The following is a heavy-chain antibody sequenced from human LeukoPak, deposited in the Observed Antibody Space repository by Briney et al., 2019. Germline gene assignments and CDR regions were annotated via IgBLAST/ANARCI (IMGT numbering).Heavy chain of an antibody. CDR2: I. Sequence: PGGSLRLSCAASGFTFSSMNWVRQAPGKGLEWVSSIKGRFTISRDNAKNSLYLQMNSLRAEDTAVYYCARVMEYYYYYMDVWGKGTTVTISS. CDR1: GFTFSS. D-gene: IGHD3-10*01. J-gene: IGHJ6*03. V-gene: IGHV3-69-1*02. CDR3: ARVMEYYYYYMDV.